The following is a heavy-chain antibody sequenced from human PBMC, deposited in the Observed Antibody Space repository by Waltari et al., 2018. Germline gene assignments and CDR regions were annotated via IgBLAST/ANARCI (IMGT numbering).Heavy chain of an antibody. CDR1: GYTFTGYY. D-gene: IGHD6-13*01. J-gene: IGHJ4*02. V-gene: IGHV1-2*06. CDR3: ARVSPRAAADSFDY. Sequence: QVQLVQSGAEVKKPGASVKVSCKASGYTFTGYYMHWVRQAPGQGLEWMGRINPNSGGTNYAKNLQGRVTMTRDTSISTAYMELSRLRSDDTAVYYCARVSPRAAADSFDYWGQGTLVTVSS. CDR2: INPNSGGT.